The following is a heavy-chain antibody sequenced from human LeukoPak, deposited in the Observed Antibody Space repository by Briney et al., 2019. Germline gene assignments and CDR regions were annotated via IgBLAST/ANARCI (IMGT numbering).Heavy chain of an antibody. J-gene: IGHJ4*02. D-gene: IGHD3-10*01. V-gene: IGHV4-34*01. Sequence: SETLPHTYSVYGGSYRVYYWSWIRQPPGKGLEWIGEINHSGSTNYNPSLKSRVTISVDTSKNQFSLKLSSVTGAETAVYYCAGVPCSLFDHNRGCYFDYWGQGTLVTVSS. CDR1: GGSYRVYY. CDR3: AGVPCSLFDHNRGCYFDY. CDR2: INHSGST.